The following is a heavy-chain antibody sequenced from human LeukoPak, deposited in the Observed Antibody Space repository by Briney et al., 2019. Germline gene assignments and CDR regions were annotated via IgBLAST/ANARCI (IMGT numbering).Heavy chain of an antibody. V-gene: IGHV3-48*03. D-gene: IGHD2-15*01. J-gene: IGHJ4*02. CDR2: ISRGTYI. CDR3: TREQDREAAATVIGDS. Sequence: GGSLRLSCVASGFTFSRFEMNWVRQAPGKGLEWISHISRGTYIAYADSVKGRFSISRDNAKNSLYLQMNSLRAEDTAVYYCTREQDREAAATVIGDSWGQGTLVTVSS. CDR1: GFTFSRFE.